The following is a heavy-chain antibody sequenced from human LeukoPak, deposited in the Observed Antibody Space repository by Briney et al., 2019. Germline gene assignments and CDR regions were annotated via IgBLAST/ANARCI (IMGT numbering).Heavy chain of an antibody. V-gene: IGHV3-7*01. Sequence: GGSLTLSCAVSVFTISSYWMTWVRQAPGKGLQWVANVNQDGREKYYIDSMKGRLNISRDNTENSVFLQLNSRRPEDTGIYFCAKCRDYVDYWGQGTLVAVSS. CDR1: VFTISSYW. CDR3: AKCRDYVDY. D-gene: IGHD2-2*01. CDR2: VNQDGREK. J-gene: IGHJ4*02.